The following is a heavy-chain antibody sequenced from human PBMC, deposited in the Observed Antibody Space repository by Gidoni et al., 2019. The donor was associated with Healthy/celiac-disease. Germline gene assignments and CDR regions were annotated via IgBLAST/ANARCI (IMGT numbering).Heavy chain of an antibody. CDR3: TTDHYCGGDCYALYYYYYGMDV. CDR1: GFTFSNAW. V-gene: IGHV3-15*01. J-gene: IGHJ6*02. Sequence: EVQLVESGGGLVKPGGSLRLSCAASGFTFSNAWMSWVSPAPGKGLEWVGRIKSKTDGGTTDYAAPVKGRFTISRDDSKNTLYLQMNSLKTEDTAVYYCTTDHYCGGDCYALYYYYYGMDVWGQGTTVTVSS. D-gene: IGHD2-21*02. CDR2: IKSKTDGGTT.